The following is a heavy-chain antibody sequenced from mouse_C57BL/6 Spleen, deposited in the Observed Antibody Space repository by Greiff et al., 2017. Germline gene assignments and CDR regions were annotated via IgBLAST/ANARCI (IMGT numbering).Heavy chain of an antibody. CDR3: ARYYGYYWYFDV. Sequence: QVQLQQSGAELARPGASVKLSCKASGYTFTSYGISWVKQRTGQGLEWIGEIYPRSGNTYYNAKFKGKATLTADKSSSTASMELRSLTSEDSAVYFCARYYGYYWYFDVWGTVATVTVSS. D-gene: IGHD2-2*01. J-gene: IGHJ1*03. CDR1: GYTFTSYG. CDR2: IYPRSGNT. V-gene: IGHV1-81*01.